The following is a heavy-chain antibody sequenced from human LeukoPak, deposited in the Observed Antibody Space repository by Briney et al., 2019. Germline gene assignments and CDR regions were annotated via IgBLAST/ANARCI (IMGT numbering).Heavy chain of an antibody. Sequence: SVKVSYKASGGTFSSYAISWVRQAPGQGLEWMGGITPIFGTANYAQKFQGRVTITADESTSTAYMELSSLRSEDTAVYYCARGYYDSSGYYRATAWYFDLWGRGTLVTVSS. CDR3: ARGYYDSSGYYRATAWYFDL. J-gene: IGHJ2*01. CDR2: ITPIFGTA. V-gene: IGHV1-69*13. CDR1: GGTFSSYA. D-gene: IGHD3-22*01.